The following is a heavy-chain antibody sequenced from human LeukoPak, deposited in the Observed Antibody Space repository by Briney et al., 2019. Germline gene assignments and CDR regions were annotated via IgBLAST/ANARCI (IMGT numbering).Heavy chain of an antibody. V-gene: IGHV3-7*01. CDR3: AREGNYGDYVIYYYCMDV. CDR1: GFTFSSYW. CDR2: IKQDGSEK. D-gene: IGHD4-17*01. Sequence: PGGSLRLSCAASGFTFSSYWMSWVRQAPGKGLEWVANIKQDGSEKYYVDSVKGRFTISRDNAKNSLYLQMNSLRAEDTAVYYCAREGNYGDYVIYYYCMDVWGKGTTVTVSS. J-gene: IGHJ6*03.